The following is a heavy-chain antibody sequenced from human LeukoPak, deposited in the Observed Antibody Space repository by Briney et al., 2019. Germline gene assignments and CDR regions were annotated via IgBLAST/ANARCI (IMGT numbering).Heavy chain of an antibody. CDR1: GFTFSNYA. Sequence: PGGSLRLSCAASGFTFSNYAMSWVRQAPGKGLEWVSAISGSGSSTYYADSVKGRFTISRDNSKNTLYLQMNSLRAEDTAVYYCAKAGSSSWYNFDYWGQGTLVTVSS. CDR3: AKAGSSSWYNFDY. CDR2: ISGSGSST. D-gene: IGHD6-13*01. V-gene: IGHV3-23*01. J-gene: IGHJ4*02.